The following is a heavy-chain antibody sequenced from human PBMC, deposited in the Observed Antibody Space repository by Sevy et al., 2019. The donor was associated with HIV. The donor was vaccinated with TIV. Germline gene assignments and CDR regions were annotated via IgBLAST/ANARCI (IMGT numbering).Heavy chain of an antibody. CDR2: INPNSGGT. Sequence: ASVKVSCKASGYTFTGYYMHWVRQAPGQGLEWMGWINPNSGGTNYAQKFQGRVTMTRDTSISTAYMELSRLRSDDTAVYYCARGPVMSSGSYYYYGMDVWGQGTTVTVSS. J-gene: IGHJ6*02. CDR3: ARGPVMSSGSYYYYGMDV. D-gene: IGHD3-10*01. CDR1: GYTFTGYY. V-gene: IGHV1-2*02.